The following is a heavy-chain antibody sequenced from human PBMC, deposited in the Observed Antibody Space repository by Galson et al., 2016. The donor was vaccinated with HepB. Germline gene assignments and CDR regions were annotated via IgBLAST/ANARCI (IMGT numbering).Heavy chain of an antibody. J-gene: IGHJ4*02. CDR1: GFTFQDYT. CDR3: AMERNRLFGQ. D-gene: IGHD1-1*01. V-gene: IGHV3-43*01. CDR2: VTWDGVST. Sequence: SLRLSCAAAGFTFQDYTMHWVRQVPGKGLDWVGLVTWDGVSTFYGDTVRGRFTIFRDNTQHSLYLQMHSLATEDSGLYYCAMERNRLFGQWGQGTLVTVSS.